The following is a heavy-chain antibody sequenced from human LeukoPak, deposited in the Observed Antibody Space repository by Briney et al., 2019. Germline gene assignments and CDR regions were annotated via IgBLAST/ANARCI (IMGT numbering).Heavy chain of an antibody. Sequence: PSETLSLTCNVSGGSISSYYWSWIRQPPGKGLEWIGYMYYSGNTNYNPSLKSRVTISVDTSKNQFSLKLSSVTAADTAVYYCARYRTDYDSSGYYSNWFDPWGQGTLVTVSS. CDR3: ARYRTDYDSSGYYSNWFDP. J-gene: IGHJ5*02. CDR2: MYYSGNT. D-gene: IGHD3-22*01. V-gene: IGHV4-59*08. CDR1: GGSISSYY.